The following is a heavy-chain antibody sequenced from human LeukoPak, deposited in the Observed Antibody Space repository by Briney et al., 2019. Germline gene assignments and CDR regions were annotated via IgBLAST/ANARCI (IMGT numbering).Heavy chain of an antibody. CDR1: GYSFTSYW. V-gene: IGHV5-51*01. D-gene: IGHD3-22*01. J-gene: IGHJ3*02. CDR3: ARPRPGNTMIVNHAFDI. CDR2: IYPGDSDT. Sequence: GESLKISCKGSGYSFTSYWIGWVRQVPGKGLESMGIIYPGDSDTRYSPSFQGQVTISADKSISTAYLQWSSLKASDTAMYYCARPRPGNTMIVNHAFDIWGQGTMVTVSS.